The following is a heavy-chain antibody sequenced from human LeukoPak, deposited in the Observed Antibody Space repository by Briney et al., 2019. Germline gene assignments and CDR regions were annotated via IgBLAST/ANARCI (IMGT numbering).Heavy chain of an antibody. Sequence: PGGSLRLSCAASGFTFSSYIMNWVRQAPGKGLEWISYFSTSSGTISYADSVKGRFTISRDNAKNSLYLQMNSLRAEDTAVYCCARDSMYAFDIWGQGTMVTVSS. CDR2: FSTSSGTI. V-gene: IGHV3-48*01. CDR1: GFTFSSYI. CDR3: ARDSMYAFDI. D-gene: IGHD2-2*01. J-gene: IGHJ3*02.